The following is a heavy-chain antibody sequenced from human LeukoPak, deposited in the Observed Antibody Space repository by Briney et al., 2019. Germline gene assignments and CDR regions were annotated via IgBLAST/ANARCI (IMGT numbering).Heavy chain of an antibody. Sequence: ASVKVSCKVSGYTLTELSMHSVRQAPGKGLEWMGGFDPEDGETIYAQKFQGRVTMTEDTSTDTAYMELSSLRSEDTAVYYCATAWVSLVPAEPTDDKSYWYFDLWGRGTLVTVSS. J-gene: IGHJ2*01. V-gene: IGHV1-24*01. CDR3: ATAWVSLVPAEPTDDKSYWYFDL. CDR2: FDPEDGET. D-gene: IGHD2-2*01. CDR1: GYTLTELS.